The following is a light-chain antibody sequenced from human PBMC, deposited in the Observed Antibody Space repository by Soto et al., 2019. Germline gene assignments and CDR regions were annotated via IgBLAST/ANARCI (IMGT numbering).Light chain of an antibody. CDR1: QGIINY. CDR3: QQANSFPLT. CDR2: GAS. J-gene: IGKJ5*01. V-gene: IGKV1-9*01. Sequence: DIQLTQSPSFLSASVGDRVTITCLASQGIINYLAWYQQKPGKAPKLLIYGASTLQGGVPSRFSGSGSGTDFTLTISSLQPEDFATYYCQQANSFPLTFGQGTRLEIK.